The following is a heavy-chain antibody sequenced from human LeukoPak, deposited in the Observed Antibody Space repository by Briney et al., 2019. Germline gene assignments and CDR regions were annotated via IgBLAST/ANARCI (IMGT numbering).Heavy chain of an antibody. CDR1: GFTFSSYG. Sequence: ERSLRLSCAASGFTFSSYGMHWVRQAPGKGLEWVAIISYDGSNQYYADSVKGRFTISRDNSKNTLYLQLNSLRSEDTAVYYCAKAPRSMLSLMALSFWGVDYWGQGTLVTVSS. CDR3: AKAPRSMLSLMALSFWGVDY. D-gene: IGHD2-8*01. CDR2: ISYDGSNQ. V-gene: IGHV3-30*18. J-gene: IGHJ4*02.